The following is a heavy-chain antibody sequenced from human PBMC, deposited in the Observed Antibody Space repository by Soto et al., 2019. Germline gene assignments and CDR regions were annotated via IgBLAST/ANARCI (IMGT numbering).Heavy chain of an antibody. J-gene: IGHJ4*02. Sequence: SETLSLTCTVSGDSIGTTHSYWAWIRQSPGRGLEWIGNIHYSGSTYYMPSLRSRVTLSVDTSKNQFSLRLTSVTAEDTAVYYCARHEGNGNVWPLDYWGQGILVTVSS. CDR3: ARHEGNGNVWPLDY. CDR2: IHYSGST. D-gene: IGHD2-8*01. CDR1: GDSIGTTHSY. V-gene: IGHV4-39*01.